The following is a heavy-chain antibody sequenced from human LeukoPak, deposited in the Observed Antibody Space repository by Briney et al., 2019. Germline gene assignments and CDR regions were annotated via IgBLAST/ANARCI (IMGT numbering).Heavy chain of an antibody. J-gene: IGHJ6*02. V-gene: IGHV3-74*01. Sequence: GGSLRLSCVASGFTFSSFWMHWVRQGPGKGLVWVSRINSDGSSTSYADSVKGRFTISRDNTKNTLYLQMNSLRAEDTAVYYCASDYYGMDVWGQGTTVTVSS. CDR1: GFTFSSFW. CDR3: ASDYYGMDV. CDR2: INSDGSST.